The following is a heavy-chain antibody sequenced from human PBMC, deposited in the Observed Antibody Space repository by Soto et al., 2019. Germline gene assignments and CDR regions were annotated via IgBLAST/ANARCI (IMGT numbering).Heavy chain of an antibody. CDR3: ARWGPDLATRGSFDY. J-gene: IGHJ4*02. Sequence: QVQLVQSGAEVTRPGASVKVSCKASGYTFTNYYMHWVRQAHGQGLEWMGVIHYGGATPTYAQKFQGRVTMERDTSTSTVYVELSSLTSEDTAVYYCARWGPDLATRGSFDYWGQGTLVTVSS. V-gene: IGHV1-46*01. D-gene: IGHD3-16*01. CDR2: IHYGGATP. CDR1: GYTFTNYY.